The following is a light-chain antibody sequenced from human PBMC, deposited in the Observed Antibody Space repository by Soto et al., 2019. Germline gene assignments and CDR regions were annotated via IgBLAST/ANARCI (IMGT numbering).Light chain of an antibody. J-gene: IGKJ2*01. Sequence: ETVMTQSPATLSVSPGERATLSCRASQNVFTNVAWYQQQPGQAPRLLIYRASTRATGVPARFSGSGSGTEFTLTISSLQSEDFALYFCQQFSDWPPYTFGQGTKLEIK. CDR2: RAS. CDR1: QNVFTN. CDR3: QQFSDWPPYT. V-gene: IGKV3-15*01.